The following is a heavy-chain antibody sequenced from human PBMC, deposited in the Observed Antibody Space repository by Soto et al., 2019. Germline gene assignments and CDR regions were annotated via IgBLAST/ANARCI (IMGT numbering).Heavy chain of an antibody. CDR3: ARSGYSYGPNPLLY. CDR2: IYYSGST. D-gene: IGHD5-18*01. CDR1: GGSISSGGYY. V-gene: IGHV4-31*03. Sequence: QVQLQESGPGLVKPSQTLSLTCTVSGGSISSGGYYWSWIRQHPGKGLEWIGYIYYSGSTSYNPSLKSRFTMSVATSKNPFSLKLTSVTAADAAVYYCARSGYSYGPNPLLYWGQGTLVTVSS. J-gene: IGHJ4*02.